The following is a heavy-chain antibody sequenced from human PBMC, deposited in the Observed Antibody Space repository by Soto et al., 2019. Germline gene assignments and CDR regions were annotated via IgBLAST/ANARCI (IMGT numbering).Heavy chain of an antibody. CDR2: IIPMFGTA. J-gene: IGHJ4*02. Sequence: QVQLVQSGAEVKKPGSSVKVSCKASGDTFSSYAINWVRQAPGQGLEWMGGIIPMFGTANYAQKFKGRVTITAGESTSTVYMELRSLRSEATAVYYCARVGPAHYYDSSGYYSPLDYWGQGTLVTVSS. CDR1: GDTFSSYA. V-gene: IGHV1-69*01. CDR3: ARVGPAHYYDSSGYYSPLDY. D-gene: IGHD3-22*01.